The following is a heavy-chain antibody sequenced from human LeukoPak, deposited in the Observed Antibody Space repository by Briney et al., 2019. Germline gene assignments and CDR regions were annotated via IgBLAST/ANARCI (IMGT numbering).Heavy chain of an antibody. CDR1: GLSFTTKA. V-gene: IGHV3-30*04. J-gene: IGHJ4*02. CDR3: AAHLGSGWHLDY. Sequence: PGRSLRLSCVASGLSFTTKAMHWVRQVPGEGLEWMSYISLDGKNESYADSVRGRFTISRDNSRNTVYLQMNSLRPEDTAVYYCAAHLGSGWHLDYWGQGIRVTVSP. CDR2: ISLDGKNE. D-gene: IGHD6-19*01.